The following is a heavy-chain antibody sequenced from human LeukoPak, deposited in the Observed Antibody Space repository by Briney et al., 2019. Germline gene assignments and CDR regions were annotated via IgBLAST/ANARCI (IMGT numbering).Heavy chain of an antibody. CDR2: ISYDGSNK. J-gene: IGHJ4*02. CDR1: GFTFSNFA. CDR3: ARCAHYHDDYGGYFDY. D-gene: IGHD3-22*01. V-gene: IGHV3-30*04. Sequence: GGSLRLSCAASGFTFSNFAMHWVRQAPGKGLEWVAVISYDGSNKYYADSVKGRFTISRDNSKNTLYLQMNSLRAEDTAVYYCARCAHYHDDYGGYFDYWGQGTLVTVSS.